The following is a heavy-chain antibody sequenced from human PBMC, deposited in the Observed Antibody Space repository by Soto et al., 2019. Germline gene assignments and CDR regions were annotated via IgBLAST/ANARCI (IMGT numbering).Heavy chain of an antibody. J-gene: IGHJ6*03. V-gene: IGHV3-49*03. CDR1: GFTFGDYA. Sequence: GGSLRLSCTASGFTFGDYAMSWFRQAPGKGLEWVGFIRSKAYGGTTEYAASVKGRFTISRDDSKSIAYLQMNSLKTEDTAVYYCTRDTHGYCSGGSCYSGYYYYYMDVWGKGTTVTVSS. D-gene: IGHD2-15*01. CDR3: TRDTHGYCSGGSCYSGYYYYYMDV. CDR2: IRSKAYGGTT.